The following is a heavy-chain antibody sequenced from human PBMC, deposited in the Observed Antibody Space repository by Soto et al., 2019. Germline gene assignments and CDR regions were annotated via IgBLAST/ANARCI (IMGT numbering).Heavy chain of an antibody. J-gene: IGHJ6*02. CDR2: INPNSGGT. Sequence: ASVKVSCKASGYTFTGYYMHCVRQAPGQGLEWMGWINPNSGGTNYAQKFQGRVTMTRDTSISTAYMELSRLRSDDTAVYYCAREWDYYDSSGYPSYYYYYGMDVWGQGTTVTVSS. CDR3: AREWDYYDSSGYPSYYYYYGMDV. V-gene: IGHV1-2*02. D-gene: IGHD3-22*01. CDR1: GYTFTGYY.